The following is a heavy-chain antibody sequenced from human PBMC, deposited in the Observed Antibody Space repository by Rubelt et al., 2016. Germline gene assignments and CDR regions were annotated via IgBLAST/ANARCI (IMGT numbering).Heavy chain of an antibody. D-gene: IGHD1-14*01. J-gene: IGHJ4*02. CDR3: ATAVYYFDY. Sequence: QKFQGRVTMTEDTSTDTAYMELSSLRSEDTAVYYCATAVYYFDYWGQGTLVTVSS. V-gene: IGHV1-24*01.